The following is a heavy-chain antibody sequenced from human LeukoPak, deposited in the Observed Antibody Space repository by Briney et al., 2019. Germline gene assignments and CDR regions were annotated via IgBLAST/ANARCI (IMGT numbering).Heavy chain of an antibody. CDR2: ISWNSGSI. V-gene: IGHV3-9*01. CDR1: GFTFDDYA. D-gene: IGHD5-12*01. CDR3: AKDTSGYDTPNYLCYYYGMDV. Sequence: GGSLRLSCAASGFTFDDYAMHWVRQAPGKGLEWVSGISWNSGSIGYADSVKGRFTISRDNAKNSLYLQMNSLRAEDTALYYCAKDTSGYDTPNYLCYYYGMDVWGQGTTVTVSS. J-gene: IGHJ6*02.